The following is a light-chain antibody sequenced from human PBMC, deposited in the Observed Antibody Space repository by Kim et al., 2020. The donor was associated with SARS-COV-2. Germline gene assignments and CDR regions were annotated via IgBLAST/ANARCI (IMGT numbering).Light chain of an antibody. J-gene: IGLJ3*02. Sequence: ASVRLTCTLSSDHSSYAITWHQQQPEKGPRYLMKLNSDGSHSRGDGIPDRFSGSSSGAGRYLTIASLQSEDEADYYCQTWGTGYLVFGGGTQLTVL. CDR1: SDHSSYA. V-gene: IGLV4-69*01. CDR2: LNSDGSH. CDR3: QTWGTGYLV.